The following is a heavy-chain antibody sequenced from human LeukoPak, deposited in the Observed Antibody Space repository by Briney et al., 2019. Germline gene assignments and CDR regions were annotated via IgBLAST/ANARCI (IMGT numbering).Heavy chain of an antibody. D-gene: IGHD3-10*01. J-gene: IGHJ6*03. CDR2: IYYSGST. CDR1: GFTFDGYG. CDR3: ARHSMVRGAARPYMDV. Sequence: PGGSLRLSCAASGFTFDGYGMRWVRQAPGKGLEWIGSIYYSGSTYYNPSLKSRVTISVDTSKNQFSLNLSSVTAADTAVYYCARHSMVRGAARPYMDVWGKGTTVTVSS. V-gene: IGHV4-39*01.